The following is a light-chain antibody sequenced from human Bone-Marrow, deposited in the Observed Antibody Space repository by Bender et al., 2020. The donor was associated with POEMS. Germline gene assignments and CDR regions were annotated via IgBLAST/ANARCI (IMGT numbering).Light chain of an antibody. CDR2: DVS. Sequence: QSALTQPASVSGSPGQSITISCAGTNSDVGGYNYVSWYQQHPGKAPKLMIYDVSNRPSGVPDRFSGSTSGNTASLTVSGLQAEDEADYYCSSYAGSNNYVFGTGTKVTVL. J-gene: IGLJ1*01. CDR3: SSYAGSNNYV. V-gene: IGLV2-8*01. CDR1: NSDVGGYNY.